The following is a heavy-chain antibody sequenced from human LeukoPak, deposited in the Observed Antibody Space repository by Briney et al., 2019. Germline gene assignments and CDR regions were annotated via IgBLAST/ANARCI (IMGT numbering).Heavy chain of an antibody. V-gene: IGHV4-4*07. Sequence: SETLSLTCTVSDDSISDDYYTWMRQPAGKGLEWIGRIHSGGTTNYNPSLMSRVTLSIDKSKKHISLRLTSVTAADTALYYCARDGEVYGSGSPGFDYWGQGTLVTVSS. CDR2: IHSGGTT. CDR1: DDSISDDY. J-gene: IGHJ4*02. CDR3: ARDGEVYGSGSPGFDY. D-gene: IGHD3-10*01.